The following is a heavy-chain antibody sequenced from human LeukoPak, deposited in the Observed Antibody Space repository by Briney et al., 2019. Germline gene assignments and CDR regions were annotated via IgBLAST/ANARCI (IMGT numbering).Heavy chain of an antibody. CDR1: GYTFTSYD. CDR2: MNPNSGNT. V-gene: IGHV1-8*01. CDR3: ARVNRGWELLRSTGDYYYYYYMDV. J-gene: IGHJ6*03. D-gene: IGHD1-26*01. Sequence: ASVKVSCKASGYTFTSYDINWVRQATGQGLEWMRWMNPNSGNTGYAQKFQGRVTMTRNTSISTAYMELSSLRSEDTAVYYCARVNRGWELLRSTGDYYYYYYMDVWGKGTTVTVSS.